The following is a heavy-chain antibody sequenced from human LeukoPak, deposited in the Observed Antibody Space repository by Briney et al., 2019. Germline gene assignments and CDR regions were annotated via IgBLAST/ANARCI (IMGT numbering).Heavy chain of an antibody. CDR2: ISTYNGNT. Sequence: ASVKVSSKASGYTFTSYGISWVRHAPGQGLEWMGWISTYNGNTNCAQKLQGRVTMTTDTSTSTAYMELRSLRSDDTAVYYCARGTAYYYDCMDGWGKGTTVTVPS. CDR1: GYTFTSYG. V-gene: IGHV1-18*01. J-gene: IGHJ6*03. D-gene: IGHD2-2*01. CDR3: ARGTAYYYDCMDG.